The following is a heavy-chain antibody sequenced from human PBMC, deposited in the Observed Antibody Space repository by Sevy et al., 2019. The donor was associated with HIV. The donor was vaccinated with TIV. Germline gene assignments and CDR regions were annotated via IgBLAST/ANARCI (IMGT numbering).Heavy chain of an antibody. CDR2: ISSSGSTI. J-gene: IGHJ3*02. CDR3: ARGYYDSSGYLDAFDI. D-gene: IGHD3-22*01. Sequence: GSLRLSCAASGFTVSSNYMSWVRQAPGKGLEWVSYISSSGSTIYYADSVKGRFTISRDNAKKSLSLQMNSLRAEDTAVYYCARGYYDSSGYLDAFDIWGQGTMVTVSS. V-gene: IGHV3-11*01. CDR1: GFTVSSNY.